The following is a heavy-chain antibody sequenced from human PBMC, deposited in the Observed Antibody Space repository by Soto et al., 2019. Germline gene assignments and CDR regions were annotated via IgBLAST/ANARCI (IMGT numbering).Heavy chain of an antibody. CDR2: IYYSGST. Sequence: SETLSPTCTVSGGSISSYYWSWIRQPPGKGLEWIGYIYYSGSTNYNPSLKSRVTISVDTSKNQFSLKLSSVTAADTAVYYCATSRFYDFWSGPRLGYYYMDVWGKGTTVTVSS. J-gene: IGHJ6*03. CDR1: GGSISSYY. V-gene: IGHV4-59*01. CDR3: ATSRFYDFWSGPRLGYYYMDV. D-gene: IGHD3-3*01.